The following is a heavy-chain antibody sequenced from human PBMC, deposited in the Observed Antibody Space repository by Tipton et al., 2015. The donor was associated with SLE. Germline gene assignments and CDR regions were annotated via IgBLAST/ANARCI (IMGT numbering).Heavy chain of an antibody. Sequence: TLSLTCAVSGGSFSGYFWSWIRQPPGKGLEWIGQINHSGGTNYNPSLKSRVTISVDTSAKHFSLRLSSVTAADTAVYYCAREYYAPSGLYYFHYWGLGALVPVST. D-gene: IGHD3-22*01. J-gene: IGHJ4*02. CDR1: GGSFSGYF. V-gene: IGHV4-34*01. CDR3: AREYYAPSGLYYFHY. CDR2: INHSGGT.